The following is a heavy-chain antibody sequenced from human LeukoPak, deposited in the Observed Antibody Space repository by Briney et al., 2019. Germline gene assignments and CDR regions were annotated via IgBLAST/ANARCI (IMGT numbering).Heavy chain of an antibody. CDR3: TKSDGYGLIRI. CDR1: GDSITGYY. J-gene: IGHJ3*02. D-gene: IGHD3-10*01. Sequence: TSETLSLTCSVSGDSITGYYWGWIRQPPGKGLEWIGNIYYTGNTYYNSSLKNRVTISLDTSKNQFSLKVISMTAAGTAAYYCTKSDGYGLIRICGRGTMVTVSS. V-gene: IGHV4-39*07. CDR2: IYYTGNT.